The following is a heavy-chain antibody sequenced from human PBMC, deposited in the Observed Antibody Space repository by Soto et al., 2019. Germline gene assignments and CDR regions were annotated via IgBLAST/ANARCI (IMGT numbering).Heavy chain of an antibody. CDR1: GFTFSSYG. CDR2: ISYDGSNK. J-gene: IGHJ4*02. V-gene: IGHV3-30*03. D-gene: IGHD6-13*01. CDR3: ARGYSKPINFDY. Sequence: QVQLVESGGGVVQPGRSLRLTCAASGFTFSSYGMHWVRQAPGKGLEWVAVISYDGSNKYYADSVKGRFTISRDNSKNTLYLQMNSLRAEDTAVYYCARGYSKPINFDYWGQGTLVTVSS.